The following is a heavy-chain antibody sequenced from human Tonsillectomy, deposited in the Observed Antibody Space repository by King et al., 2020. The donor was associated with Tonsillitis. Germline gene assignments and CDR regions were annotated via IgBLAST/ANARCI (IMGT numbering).Heavy chain of an antibody. Sequence: VQLVESGGGLVKPGGSLRLSCAASGFTFNSYSMNWVRQAPGKGLEWVSSITTTSNYIYYTDSVKGRFTISRDNAKNSLSLQMNSLRAEDTAVYYCARDRVGGYAAHNYGMDVWGQGTTVTVSS. CDR2: ITTTSNYI. CDR3: ARDRVGGYAAHNYGMDV. D-gene: IGHD5-12*01. V-gene: IGHV3-21*01. CDR1: GFTFNSYS. J-gene: IGHJ6*02.